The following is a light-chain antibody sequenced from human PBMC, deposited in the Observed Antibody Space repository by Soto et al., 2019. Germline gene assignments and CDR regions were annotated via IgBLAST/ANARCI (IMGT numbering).Light chain of an antibody. V-gene: IGKV1-5*01. Sequence: DIQVTQSPPTLSASVGDRVTITCRASQTISTWMAWYQQKPGKAPKLLVYAASTLQSGVASRFSGSGSGTEFTLIISGLQPDDSAPYYCQQYTNTNNPWIFGQGTKVEI. J-gene: IGKJ1*01. CDR2: AAS. CDR3: QQYTNTNNPWI. CDR1: QTISTW.